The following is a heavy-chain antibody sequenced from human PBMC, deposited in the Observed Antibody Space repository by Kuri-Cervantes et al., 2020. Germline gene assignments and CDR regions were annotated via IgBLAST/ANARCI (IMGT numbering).Heavy chain of an antibody. CDR3: AGADYDILTGYLNWFDP. Sequence: SETLSLTCTVSGGSISSSSYYWGWIRQPPGKGLEWIGSIYYSGSTYYNPSLKSRVTISVDTSKNQFSLKLSSVTAADTAVYYCAGADYDILTGYLNWFDPWGQGTLVTVSS. CDR2: IYYSGST. V-gene: IGHV4-39*07. J-gene: IGHJ5*02. D-gene: IGHD3-9*01. CDR1: GGSISSSSYY.